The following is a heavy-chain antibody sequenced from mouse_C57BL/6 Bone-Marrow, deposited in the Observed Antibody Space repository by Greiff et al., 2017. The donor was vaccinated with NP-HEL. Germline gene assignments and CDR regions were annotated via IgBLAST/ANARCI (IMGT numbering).Heavy chain of an antibody. V-gene: IGHV14-4*01. CDR1: GFNITDDY. CDR2: IDPENGDT. CDR3: TPWVGAMDY. J-gene: IGHJ4*01. Sequence: DVQLQESGAELVRPGASVKLSCTASGFNITDDYMHWVKQRPEQGLEWIGWIDPENGDTEYASKFQGKATITADTSSNTAYLQLSSLTSEDTAVYYCTPWVGAMDYWGQGTSVTVSS.